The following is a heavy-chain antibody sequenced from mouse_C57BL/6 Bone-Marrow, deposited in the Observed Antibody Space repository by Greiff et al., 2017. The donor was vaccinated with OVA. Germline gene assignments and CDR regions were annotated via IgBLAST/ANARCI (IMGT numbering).Heavy chain of an antibody. Sequence: VQLQQPGAELVRPGSSVKLSCKASGYTFTSYWMHWVKQRPIQGLEWIGNIDPSDSETHYNQKFKDKATLTVDKSSSTAYMQLSSLTSEDSAVYYCARERGDWGYFDYWGQGTTLTVSS. D-gene: IGHD4-1*01. V-gene: IGHV1-52*01. J-gene: IGHJ2*01. CDR3: ARERGDWGYFDY. CDR2: IDPSDSET. CDR1: GYTFTSYW.